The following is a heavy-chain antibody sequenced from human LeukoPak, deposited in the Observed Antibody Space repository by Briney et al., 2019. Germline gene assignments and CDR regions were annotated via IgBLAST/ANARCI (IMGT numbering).Heavy chain of an antibody. J-gene: IGHJ3*02. CDR3: TTDSHGDYEVYAFDI. CDR2: ISSSSSYI. V-gene: IGHV3-21*03. Sequence: GGSLRLSCAASGFTFSSYSMNWVRQAPGKGLEWVSSISSSSSYIYYADSVKGRFTISRDNAKNSLYLQMNSLKTEDTAVYYCTTDSHGDYEVYAFDIWGQGTMVTVSS. CDR1: GFTFSSYS. D-gene: IGHD4-17*01.